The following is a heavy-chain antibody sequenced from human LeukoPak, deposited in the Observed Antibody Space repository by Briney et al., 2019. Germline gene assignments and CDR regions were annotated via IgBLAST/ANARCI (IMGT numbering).Heavy chain of an antibody. CDR1: GFTFSSSW. J-gene: IGHJ4*02. Sequence: GGSLRLSCVASGFTFSSSWMSWVRQAPGKGPEWVANIKQDGSEKSYVESVRGRFTISRDNAKNSLYLQLNSLRAEDTALYYCARDNPPDYWGQGALVTVSS. CDR3: ARDNPPDY. CDR2: IKQDGSEK. V-gene: IGHV3-7*03.